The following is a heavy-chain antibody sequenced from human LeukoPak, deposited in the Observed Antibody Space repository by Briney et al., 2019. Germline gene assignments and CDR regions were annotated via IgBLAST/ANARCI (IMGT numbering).Heavy chain of an antibody. V-gene: IGHV1-46*01. Sequence: GASVKVSCKASGYTFTTYYVHWVRQAPGQGLEWIGIINPSGGSTTYAQKFRGRLTMTRDTSTSTVYMELSSLRSEDTAVYYCAREVWGGRGSYDYWGQGTLVTVSS. CDR2: INPSGGST. D-gene: IGHD2-21*01. CDR3: AREVWGGRGSYDY. CDR1: GYTFTTYY. J-gene: IGHJ4*02.